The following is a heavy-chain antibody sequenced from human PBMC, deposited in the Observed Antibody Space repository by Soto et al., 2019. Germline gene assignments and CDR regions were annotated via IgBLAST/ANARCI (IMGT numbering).Heavy chain of an antibody. Sequence: SXKVSFTASGGTXINYVVHWVRQAPGQGLEWIGRIIPISGAANYAQKFQGRVTITADKSTSTSYMELSSLRSEDTAAYYCARDMTRTVVPYFDFWGQGTLVTVSS. D-gene: IGHD1-7*01. CDR2: IIPISGAA. V-gene: IGHV1-69*06. J-gene: IGHJ4*02. CDR1: GGTXINYV. CDR3: ARDMTRTVVPYFDF.